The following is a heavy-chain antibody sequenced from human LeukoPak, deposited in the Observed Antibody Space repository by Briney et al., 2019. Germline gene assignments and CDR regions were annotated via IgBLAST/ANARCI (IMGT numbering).Heavy chain of an antibody. D-gene: IGHD3-10*02. Sequence: GGSLRLSCAASRFTFSNYSMNWVRQAPGKGPEWVSSISSSSSYIYYADSVKGRFTISRDNAKNSLYLQMNSLRAEDTAVYYCAELGIAMIGGVWGKGTTVTISS. J-gene: IGHJ6*04. V-gene: IGHV3-21*01. CDR3: AELGIAMIGGV. CDR2: ISSSSSYI. CDR1: RFTFSNYS.